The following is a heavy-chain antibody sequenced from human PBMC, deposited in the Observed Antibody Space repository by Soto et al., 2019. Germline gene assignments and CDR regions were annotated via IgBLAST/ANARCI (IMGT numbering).Heavy chain of an antibody. CDR3: ARETPHYDILTGYPYYYMDV. Sequence: SETLSLTCTVSGGSISSYYWSWIRQPPGKGLEWIGYIYYSGSTNYNPSLKSRVTISVDTSKNQFSLKLSSVTAADTAVYYCARETPHYDILTGYPYYYMDVWGKGTTVTVSS. CDR1: GGSISSYY. CDR2: IYYSGST. D-gene: IGHD3-9*01. J-gene: IGHJ6*03. V-gene: IGHV4-59*01.